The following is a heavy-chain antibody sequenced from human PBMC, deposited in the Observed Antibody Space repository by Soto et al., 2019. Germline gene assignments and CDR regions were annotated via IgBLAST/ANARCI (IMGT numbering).Heavy chain of an antibody. D-gene: IGHD2-15*01. J-gene: IGHJ5*02. CDR1: GYTFTSHY. Sequence: ASVNVSCKASGYTFTSHYIHWVRQAPGQGLEWMGMINPGGGGTTYAQKFQGRVTMTRDTSTSTVYMELSSLRSEDTAVYYCARGIVVMITATPGWFDPWGQGTLVTVSS. CDR2: INPGGGGT. V-gene: IGHV1-46*01. CDR3: ARGIVVMITATPGWFDP.